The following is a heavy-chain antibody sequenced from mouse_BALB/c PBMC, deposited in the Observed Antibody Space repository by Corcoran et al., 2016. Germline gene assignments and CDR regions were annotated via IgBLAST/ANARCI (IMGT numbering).Heavy chain of an antibody. J-gene: IGHJ2*01. Sequence: DLQLQESGPGLVKPSQSLSLTCSVTGYSITSGYYWNWIRQFPGNKLEWMGYISYDGSNNYNPSLKNRISITRDTSKNQFFLKLNSVTTEDTATYYCARDGNYFDYWGQGTTLTVSS. D-gene: IGHD1-1*02. V-gene: IGHV3-6*02. CDR3: ARDGNYFDY. CDR2: ISYDGSN. CDR1: GYSITSGYY.